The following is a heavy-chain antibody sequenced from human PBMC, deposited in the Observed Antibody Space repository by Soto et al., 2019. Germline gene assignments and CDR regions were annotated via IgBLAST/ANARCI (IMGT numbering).Heavy chain of an antibody. D-gene: IGHD5-12*01. Sequence: EVQLLESGGGLVQPGGSLRLSCAASGFTFSSYGMSWVRQAPGKGLEWVSAISGSGGSTYYADSVKGRFTISRDKSQNKLYLRMKSLRAEDTAVYYCAKYPEYRGYDYSYFDYWGQGTLVTVSS. CDR2: ISGSGGST. V-gene: IGHV3-23*01. CDR3: AKYPEYRGYDYSYFDY. CDR1: GFTFSSYG. J-gene: IGHJ4*02.